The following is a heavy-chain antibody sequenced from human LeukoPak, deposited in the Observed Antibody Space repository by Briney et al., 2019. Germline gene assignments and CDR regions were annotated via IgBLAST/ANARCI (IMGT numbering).Heavy chain of an antibody. J-gene: IGHJ4*02. CDR3: ARGAGGYSGYDAHYYFDY. CDR1: GGTFSSYA. CDR2: IIPIFGTA. V-gene: IGHV1-69*13. Sequence: SVKVSCKASGGTFSSYAISRVRQAPGQGLEWMGGIIPIFGTANYAQKFQGRVTITADESTSTAYMELSSLRSEDTAVYYCARGAGGYSGYDAHYYFDYWGQGTLVTVSS. D-gene: IGHD5-12*01.